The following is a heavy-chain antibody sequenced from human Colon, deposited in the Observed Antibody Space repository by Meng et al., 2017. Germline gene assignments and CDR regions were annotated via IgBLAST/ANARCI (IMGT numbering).Heavy chain of an antibody. Sequence: QVQLQQSGPGLVKPSQTPSLTCAISGDSVSSNSAAWNWIRQSPSRGLEWLGRTYYRSKYYNDYALSVKSRITINPDTSKNQFSLQPNSATPEDTAIYYCARDWGDVRGGFDFWGQGTLVTVSS. D-gene: IGHD3-10*02. J-gene: IGHJ4*02. CDR2: TYYRSKYYN. CDR3: ARDWGDVRGGFDF. CDR1: GDSVSSNSAA. V-gene: IGHV6-1*01.